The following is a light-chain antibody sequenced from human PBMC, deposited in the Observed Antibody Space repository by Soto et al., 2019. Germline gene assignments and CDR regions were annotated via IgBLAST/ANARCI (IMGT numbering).Light chain of an antibody. J-gene: IGKJ1*01. CDR1: QSVSSRH. Sequence: EFVLTQSPGTLSLSPGERATLSCRASQSVSSRHLAWYQQKPGQAPRLLIYGTSNRATGIPDRFSGSGSGPDFSLIISRLEPEDFAVYYCQYYGSSPRTFGQGTKVDIK. CDR3: QYYGSSPRT. CDR2: GTS. V-gene: IGKV3-20*01.